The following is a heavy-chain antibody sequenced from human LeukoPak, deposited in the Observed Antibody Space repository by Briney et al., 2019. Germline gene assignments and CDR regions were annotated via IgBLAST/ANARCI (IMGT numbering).Heavy chain of an antibody. D-gene: IGHD3-3*01. V-gene: IGHV3-23*01. CDR3: AKDINYDFWSGYYGYFDY. CDR2: ISGSGIST. Sequence: PGGSLRLSCAASGFTFSSYAMSWVRQAPGKGLEWVSGISGSGISTYYADSVKGRFTISRDNSKNTLYLQMNSLRAEDTAVYYCAKDINYDFWSGYYGYFDYWGQGTLVTVSS. J-gene: IGHJ4*02. CDR1: GFTFSSYA.